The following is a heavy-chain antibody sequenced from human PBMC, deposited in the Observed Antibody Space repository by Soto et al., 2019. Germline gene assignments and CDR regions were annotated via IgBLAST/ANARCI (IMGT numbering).Heavy chain of an antibody. Sequence: EVQLVESGGGLIQPGGSLKLSCAASGFTAGNNYMSWVRQAPGKGLEWVSLIYSTGTTKYADSVKGRFTVSRDNAKNTLYLHMNSLRAEDTAVYYCAKDGRGSGSHYNSFGYWGQGTLVTVSS. V-gene: IGHV3-53*01. J-gene: IGHJ4*02. CDR3: AKDGRGSGSHYNSFGY. D-gene: IGHD3-10*01. CDR1: GFTAGNNY. CDR2: IYSTGTT.